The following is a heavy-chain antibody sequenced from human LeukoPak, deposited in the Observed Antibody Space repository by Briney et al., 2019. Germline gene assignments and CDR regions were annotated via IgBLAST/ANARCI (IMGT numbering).Heavy chain of an antibody. CDR3: AKGGRDTMVRGVIGYMDV. V-gene: IGHV3-66*01. CDR1: GFTVSSNY. Sequence: GGSLRLSCTASGFTVSSNYMSWVRQAPGKGLECVSVIYSDGNTYYADSVKGRFTISRDNSKNTLYLQMNSLRAEDTAVYYCAKGGRDTMVRGVIGYMDVWGKGTTVTISS. CDR2: IYSDGNT. J-gene: IGHJ6*03. D-gene: IGHD3-10*01.